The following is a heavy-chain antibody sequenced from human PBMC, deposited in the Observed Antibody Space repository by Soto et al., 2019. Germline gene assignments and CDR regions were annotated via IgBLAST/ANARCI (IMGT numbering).Heavy chain of an antibody. CDR3: AKDPRLELRGVDS. CDR2: ISGSGSAT. V-gene: IGHV3-23*01. CDR1: GFTFSNYA. Sequence: PGGSLRLSCAVSGFTFSNYAMTWVRQAPGKGLEWVSTISGSGSATYYADSVKGRFTISRDNSKDTLYLEMNSLRAEDTAVYYCAKDPRLELRGVDSWGQGTLVTVSS. J-gene: IGHJ4*02. D-gene: IGHD1-7*01.